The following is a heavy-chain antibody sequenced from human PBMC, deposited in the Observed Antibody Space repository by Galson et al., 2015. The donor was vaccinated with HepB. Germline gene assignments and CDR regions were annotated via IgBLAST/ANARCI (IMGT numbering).Heavy chain of an antibody. Sequence: SETLSLTCTVSGGSISSSSYYWGWIRQPPGKGLEWIGSIYYSGSTYYNPSLKSRVTISVDTSKNQFSLKLSSVTAADTAVYYCARIADSSWGQGTLVTVSS. CDR1: GGSISSSSYY. CDR3: ARIADSS. J-gene: IGHJ4*02. D-gene: IGHD6-13*01. V-gene: IGHV4-39*01. CDR2: IYYSGST.